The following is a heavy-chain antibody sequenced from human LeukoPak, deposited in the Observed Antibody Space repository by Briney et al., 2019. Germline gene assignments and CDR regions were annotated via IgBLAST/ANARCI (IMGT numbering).Heavy chain of an antibody. V-gene: IGHV4-39*01. CDR1: GGSVSSTTYY. CDR2: INYSGST. J-gene: IGHJ4*02. Sequence: SETLSLTCTVSGGSVSSTTYYWSWIRQPPGKGLEWIANINYSGSTYYNPSLKSRVTTSVDTSENQFSLKLSSVTAADTAVYYCARYVVYGSGKYYFDYWGQGTLVTVSS. D-gene: IGHD3-10*01. CDR3: ARYVVYGSGKYYFDY.